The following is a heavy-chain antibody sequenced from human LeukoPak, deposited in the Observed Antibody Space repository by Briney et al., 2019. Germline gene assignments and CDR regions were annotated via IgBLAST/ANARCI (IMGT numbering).Heavy chain of an antibody. CDR1: GFTFDDYA. CDR3: AKWRSGRDMDV. CDR2: ISWNSGSI. D-gene: IGHD3-3*01. V-gene: IGHV3-9*01. Sequence: SGRSLRLSCAASGFTFDDYAMHWVRQAPGKGLEWVSGISWNSGSIGYADSVKGRFTISRDNAKNPLYLQMNSLRAEDTARYYCAKWRSGRDMDVWGKGTTVTVSS. J-gene: IGHJ6*03.